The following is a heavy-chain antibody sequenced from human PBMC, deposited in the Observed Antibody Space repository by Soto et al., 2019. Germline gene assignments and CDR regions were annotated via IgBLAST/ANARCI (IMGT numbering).Heavy chain of an antibody. CDR1: GYSFTSYW. D-gene: IGHD3-22*01. CDR3: AGSYYYDSSGYSTGYYYGMDV. CDR2: IYPGDSDT. Sequence: PGESLKISCKGSGYSFTSYWIGWVRQMPGKGLEWMGIIYPGDSDTRYSPSFQGQVTISADKSISTAYLQWSSLKASDTAMYYCAGSYYYDSSGYSTGYYYGMDVWGQGTTVTVSS. V-gene: IGHV5-51*01. J-gene: IGHJ6*02.